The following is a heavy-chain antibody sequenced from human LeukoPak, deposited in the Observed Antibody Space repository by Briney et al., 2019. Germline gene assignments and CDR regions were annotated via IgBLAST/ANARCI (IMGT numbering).Heavy chain of an antibody. V-gene: IGHV3-23*01. CDR3: AKVAWSGGYNWFDP. CDR1: GFTFNNYA. Sequence: PGGPLRLSCAVSGFTFNNYAMSWVRQAPGKGLEWVSAISGSGDITYYADSVEGRFTISRDNSKNTLYLQMNNLRAEDTAVYYCAKVAWSGGYNWFDPWGQGTLVTVSS. D-gene: IGHD3-3*01. J-gene: IGHJ5*02. CDR2: ISGSGDIT.